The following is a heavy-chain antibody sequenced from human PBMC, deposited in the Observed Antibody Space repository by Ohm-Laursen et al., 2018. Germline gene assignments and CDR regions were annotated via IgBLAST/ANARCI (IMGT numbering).Heavy chain of an antibody. CDR2: ISGSGDRT. CDR3: ASRRIVTMDRGAFNV. Sequence: GSLRLSCTASGFTFNNYAMSWVRQAPGKGLEWVSAISGSGDRTYYADSVKGRFTISKDKSKNMLYLQMNSLRAEDTAVYHCASRRIVTMDRGAFNVWGQGTMVTVSS. V-gene: IGHV3-23*01. CDR1: GFTFNNYA. J-gene: IGHJ3*01. D-gene: IGHD4-11*01.